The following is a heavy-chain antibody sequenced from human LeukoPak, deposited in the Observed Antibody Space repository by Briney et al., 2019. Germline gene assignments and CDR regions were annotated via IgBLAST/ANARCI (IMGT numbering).Heavy chain of an antibody. J-gene: IGHJ4*02. CDR1: GFTFSSYS. CDR2: ISSSSSYI. D-gene: IGHD3-3*01. Sequence: GGSLRLSCAASGFTFSSYSMNWVRQAPGKGLEWVSSISSSSSYIYYADSVKGRFTISRDNAKNSLYLQMNSLRAEDTAVYYCARDRPTTQLRFLEWSGIRFDYWGQGTLVTVSS. CDR3: ARDRPTTQLRFLEWSGIRFDY. V-gene: IGHV3-21*01.